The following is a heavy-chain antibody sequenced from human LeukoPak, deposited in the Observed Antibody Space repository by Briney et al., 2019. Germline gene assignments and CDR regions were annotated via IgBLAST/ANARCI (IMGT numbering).Heavy chain of an antibody. D-gene: IGHD1-14*01. J-gene: IGHJ4*02. Sequence: ASVKVSCKASGGTFSSYAISWVRQAPGQGLEWMGGIIPIFGTANYAQKFQGRVTITADESTSTAYMELSSLRSEDTAVCYCAFLRGGNFDYWGQGTLVTVSS. CDR1: GGTFSSYA. CDR2: IIPIFGTA. CDR3: AFLRGGNFDY. V-gene: IGHV1-69*13.